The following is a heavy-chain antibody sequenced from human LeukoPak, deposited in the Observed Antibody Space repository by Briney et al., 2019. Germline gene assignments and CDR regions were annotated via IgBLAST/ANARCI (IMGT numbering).Heavy chain of an antibody. CDR3: AKDAQRGFDYSNSLQN. D-gene: IGHD4-11*01. CDR1: GFTFSHYG. J-gene: IGHJ1*01. Sequence: GGSLRLSCAACGFTFSHYGMHWVRQTPGAGLEWVAVIWSDGSDKYYAKSVKGRFTISRDNSKNSLFLQMNSLRAEDTAVYYCAKDAQRGFDYSNSLQNWGQGILVTVSS. V-gene: IGHV3-33*06. CDR2: IWSDGSDK.